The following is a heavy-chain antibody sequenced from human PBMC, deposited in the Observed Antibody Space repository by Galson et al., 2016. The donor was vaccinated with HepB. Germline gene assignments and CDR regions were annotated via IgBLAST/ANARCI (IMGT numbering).Heavy chain of an antibody. CDR1: GGSISSSDW. V-gene: IGHV4-4*02. Sequence: LSLTCTVSGGSISSSDWWTWARQPPGQGLEWIGQIFHSGRVNYTPSLASRVTISVDTSNNHFSLRLTSVTAADTALYYCARQYRGGPSDSWGQGTLVIVSS. CDR2: IFHSGRV. J-gene: IGHJ4*02. CDR3: ARQYRGGPSDS. D-gene: IGHD5-12*01.